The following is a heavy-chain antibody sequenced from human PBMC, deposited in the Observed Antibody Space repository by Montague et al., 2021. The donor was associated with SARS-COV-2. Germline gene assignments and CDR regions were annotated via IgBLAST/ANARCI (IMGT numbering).Heavy chain of an antibody. CDR3: ARGRVLTIFGVVGAFDI. CDR2: IYYSGST. Sequence: SETLSLTCTVSGGSISSSSYYWGWIRQPPGKGLEWIGSIYYSGSTYYNPSLKCRVTISVDTSKNQFSLKLSSVTAADTAVYYCARGRVLTIFGVVGAFDIWGQGTMVTVSS. CDR1: GGSISSSSYY. V-gene: IGHV4-39*07. D-gene: IGHD3-3*01. J-gene: IGHJ3*02.